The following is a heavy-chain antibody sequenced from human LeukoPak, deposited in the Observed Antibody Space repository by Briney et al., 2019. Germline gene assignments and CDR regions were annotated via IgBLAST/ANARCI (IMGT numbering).Heavy chain of an antibody. D-gene: IGHD1-26*01. CDR3: ARMYSGTYGGIDY. V-gene: IGHV4-4*07. J-gene: IGHJ4*02. CDR1: GGSIKSYY. CDR2: VYTSGST. Sequence: SETLSLTCTVSGGSIKSYYWSWIRQPAGKGLEWIGRVYTSGSTNYNPSLKSRVTVSVDTSKNQFSLKLSAVTAADTAVYYCARMYSGTYGGIDYWGQGTLVTVSS.